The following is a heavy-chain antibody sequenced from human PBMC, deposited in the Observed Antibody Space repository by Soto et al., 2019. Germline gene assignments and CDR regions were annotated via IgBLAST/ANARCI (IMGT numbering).Heavy chain of an antibody. CDR2: IYWDDDK. V-gene: IGHV2-5*02. D-gene: IGHD3-10*01. J-gene: IGHJ4*02. Sequence: QITLKESGPTLVKSTQTLTLTCTFSGFSISTNGVGVGWIRQPPGKALEWLALIYWDDDKSYRPSLKSRLTITKDTSKNPVVLTMTNMDPVDTATYFCAHRGSDTFFNYWGQGTLVTVSS. CDR1: GFSISTNGVG. CDR3: AHRGSDTFFNY.